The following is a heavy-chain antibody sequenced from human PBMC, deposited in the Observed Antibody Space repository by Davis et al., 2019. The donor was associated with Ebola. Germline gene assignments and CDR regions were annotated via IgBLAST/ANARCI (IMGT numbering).Heavy chain of an antibody. CDR3: AKGKDCTNGICYSDY. J-gene: IGHJ4*02. CDR2: IDASGYDT. CDR1: LFTLRNYA. Sequence: PGGSLRLSCAASLFTLRNYAMTWVRQAPGKGLQWVSSIDASGYDTYYADSVKGRFTISRDNSRDTLYLQMNSLRAEDTAVYYCAKGKDCTNGICYSDYWGQGTLVTVSS. D-gene: IGHD2-8*01. V-gene: IGHV3-23*01.